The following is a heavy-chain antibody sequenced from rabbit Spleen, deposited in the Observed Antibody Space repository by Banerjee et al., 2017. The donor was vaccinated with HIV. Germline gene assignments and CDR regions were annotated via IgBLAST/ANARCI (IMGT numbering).Heavy chain of an antibody. CDR2: IDPIFGIS. CDR3: VRDQAGDADYGPYYLNL. V-gene: IGHV1S47*01. CDR1: GFDISKYG. Sequence: QEQLVESGGGLVQPGGSLTLTCTVSGFDISKYGVTWVRQAPGKGLEWIGYIDPIFGISYYATWVNGRFTISSHDAQNTLYLQLSSLTAADTATYFCVRDQAGDADYGPYYLNLWGPGTLVTVS. J-gene: IGHJ4*01. D-gene: IGHD2-1*01.